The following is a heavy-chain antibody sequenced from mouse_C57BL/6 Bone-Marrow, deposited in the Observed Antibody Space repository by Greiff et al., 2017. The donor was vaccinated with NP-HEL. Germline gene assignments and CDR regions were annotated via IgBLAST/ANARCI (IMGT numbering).Heavy chain of an antibody. CDR3: ARGNYSNCWYFDV. CDR2: INYDGSST. Sequence: EVKLMESEGGLVQPGSSMKLSCTASGFTFSDYYMAWVRQVPEKGLEWVANINYDGSSTYYLDSLKSRFIISRDNAKNILYLQMSSLKSEDTATYYCARGNYSNCWYFDVWGTGTTVTVSS. CDR1: GFTFSDYY. V-gene: IGHV5-16*01. J-gene: IGHJ1*03. D-gene: IGHD2-5*01.